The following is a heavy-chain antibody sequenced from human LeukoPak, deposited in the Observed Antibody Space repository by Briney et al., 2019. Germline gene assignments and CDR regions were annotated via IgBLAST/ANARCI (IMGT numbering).Heavy chain of an antibody. CDR2: INWNGGST. CDR1: GFTFDDYG. D-gene: IGHD6-6*01. J-gene: IGHJ6*03. V-gene: IGHV3-20*04. Sequence: GGSLRLSCAASGFTFDDYGMSWVRHAPGKGLGWVSGINWNGGSTGYADSVKGRFTISRDNAKNSLYLQMNSLRAEDTALYYCARNLAARAPSGYHMDVWGKGTTVTVSS. CDR3: ARNLAARAPSGYHMDV.